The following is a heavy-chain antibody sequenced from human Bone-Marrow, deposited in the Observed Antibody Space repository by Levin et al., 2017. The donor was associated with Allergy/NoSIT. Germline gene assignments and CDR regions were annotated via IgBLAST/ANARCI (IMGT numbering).Heavy chain of an antibody. D-gene: IGHD6-25*01. CDR3: AKGVGGSGYADWFHH. Sequence: GGSLRLSCAASGFTLSTYAMTWVRQAPGKGLEWVSSISGSGRSTYYGDFVKGQFTISRDNSKNTLYLHMNNLRAEDTAIYFCAKGVGGSGYADWFHHWGQGTLVIVSS. V-gene: IGHV3-23*01. J-gene: IGHJ5*02. CDR1: GFTLSTYA. CDR2: ISGSGRST.